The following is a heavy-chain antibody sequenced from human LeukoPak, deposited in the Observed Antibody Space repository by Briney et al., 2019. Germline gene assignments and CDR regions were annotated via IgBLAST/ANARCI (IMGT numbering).Heavy chain of an antibody. V-gene: IGHV1-2*02. CDR1: GYTFTGYY. Sequence: ASVKVSCKASGYTFTGYYIHWVRQAPGQGLEWMGWINPTSFGTKYEQKFQGRVTMTRDTSISTAYMELSRLRSDDTAVYYCARALAAAGGDDWGQGTMVTVSS. D-gene: IGHD6-13*01. J-gene: IGHJ3*01. CDR2: INPTSFGT. CDR3: ARALAAAGGDD.